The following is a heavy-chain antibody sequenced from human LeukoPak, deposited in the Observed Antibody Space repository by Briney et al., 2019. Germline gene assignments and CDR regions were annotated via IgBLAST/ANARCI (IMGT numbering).Heavy chain of an antibody. CDR2: INSDGSST. Sequence: GGSLRLSCVASGFTFSSYWMHWVRQAPGKGLVWVSRINSDGSSTNYADSVTGRFTISRDNAKNSLDLQMSSLRADDTALYYCARSKIDYWGQGTLVTVSS. CDR3: ARSKIDY. V-gene: IGHV3-74*01. J-gene: IGHJ4*02. D-gene: IGHD4-11*01. CDR1: GFTFSSYW.